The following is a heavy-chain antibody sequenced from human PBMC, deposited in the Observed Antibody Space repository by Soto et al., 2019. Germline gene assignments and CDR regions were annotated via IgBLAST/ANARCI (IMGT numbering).Heavy chain of an antibody. D-gene: IGHD2-2*01. V-gene: IGHV1-69*12. CDR3: ARHVPAAGYYYGMDV. CDR1: GGTFSSYA. Sequence: QVQLVQSGAEVKKPGSSVKVSCKASGGTFSSYAISWVRQAPGQGLEWMGGIIPISGTANYAQKFQGRVTITADDSTSTAYLELSSLRSEDTAVYYCARHVPAAGYYYGMDVWGHGTTVTVSS. J-gene: IGHJ6*02. CDR2: IIPISGTA.